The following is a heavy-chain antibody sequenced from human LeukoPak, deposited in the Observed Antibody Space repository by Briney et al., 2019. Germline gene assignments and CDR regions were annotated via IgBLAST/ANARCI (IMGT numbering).Heavy chain of an antibody. CDR2: ISAYNGNT. CDR3: ARVGDYDSSDTDIPEENAFDI. CDR1: GYTFTSYG. D-gene: IGHD3-22*01. V-gene: IGHV1-18*01. J-gene: IGHJ3*02. Sequence: ASVKVSCKASGYTFTSYGISWVRQAPGQGLEWMGWISAYNGNTNYAQKLQGRVTMTRDMSTSTVYMELSSLRSEDTAVYYCARVGDYDSSDTDIPEENAFDIWGQGTMVTVSS.